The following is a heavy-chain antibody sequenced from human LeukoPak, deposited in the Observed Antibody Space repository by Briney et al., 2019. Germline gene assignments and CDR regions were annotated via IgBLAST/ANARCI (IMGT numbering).Heavy chain of an antibody. CDR1: GYTFTSYG. J-gene: IGHJ4*02. V-gene: IGHV1-18*01. D-gene: IGHD2-2*01. Sequence: VASVKVSCKASGYTFTSYGISWVRQAPGQGLEWMGWISAYNGNTNYAQKLQGRVTMTTDTSTSTAYMELRSLRSDDTAVYYCAREEGLVVPAAIDYWGQGTLVTVSS. CDR2: ISAYNGNT. CDR3: AREEGLVVPAAIDY.